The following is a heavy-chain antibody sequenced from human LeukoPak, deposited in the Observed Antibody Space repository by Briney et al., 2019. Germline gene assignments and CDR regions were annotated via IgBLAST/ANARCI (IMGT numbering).Heavy chain of an antibody. CDR1: GGTFSSYA. CDR3: AREAAHCTNGVCYMDTIYFDY. D-gene: IGHD2-8*01. Sequence: GASVKVSCKASGGTFSSYAISWVRQAPGQGLEWMGGIIPIFGTANYAQKFQGRVTITADESTSTAYMELSSLRSEDTAVYYCAREAAHCTNGVCYMDTIYFDYWGQGTLVTVSS. V-gene: IGHV1-69*01. J-gene: IGHJ4*02. CDR2: IIPIFGTA.